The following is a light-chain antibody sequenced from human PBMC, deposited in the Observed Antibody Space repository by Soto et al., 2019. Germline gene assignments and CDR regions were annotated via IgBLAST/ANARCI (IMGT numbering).Light chain of an antibody. CDR1: SSDLGQNAY. Sequence: SALSQPPSASGSPGQSVTISCTGTSSDLGQNAYVSWYQLYPCKAIKYINSEVTKRTSCSPDRLCSHKSANTASLTVSALQPEDEADYYCSSYAGNDRVFGTGTRSPS. V-gene: IGLV2-8*01. CDR2: EVT. J-gene: IGLJ1*01. CDR3: SSYAGNDRV.